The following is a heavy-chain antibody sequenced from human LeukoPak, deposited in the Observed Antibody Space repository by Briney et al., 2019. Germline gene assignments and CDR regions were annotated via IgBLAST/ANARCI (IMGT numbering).Heavy chain of an antibody. D-gene: IGHD6-13*01. Sequence: LSGTLSLTCAVSGGSISSSNWWSWVRQPPGKGLEWIGEIYHSGSTNYNPSLKSRVTISVDKSRNQFSLKLSSVTAADTAVYYCARDIAVAGNWFDPWGQGTLVTVSS. J-gene: IGHJ5*02. V-gene: IGHV4-4*02. CDR2: IYHSGST. CDR1: GGSISSSNW. CDR3: ARDIAVAGNWFDP.